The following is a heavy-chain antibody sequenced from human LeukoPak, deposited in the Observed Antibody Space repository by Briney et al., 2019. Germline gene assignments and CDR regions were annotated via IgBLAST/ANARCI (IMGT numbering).Heavy chain of an antibody. CDR1: GFTFSSYE. CDR3: ARAQGDYYYYMDV. Sequence: PGGSLRLSCAASGFTFSSYEMNWVRQAPGKGLEWVSYISSSGSTIYYADSVKGRFTISRDNAKNSLYLQMTSLRAEDTAVYYCARAQGDYYYYMDVWGKGTTVTVSS. J-gene: IGHJ6*03. CDR2: ISSSGSTI. V-gene: IGHV3-48*03.